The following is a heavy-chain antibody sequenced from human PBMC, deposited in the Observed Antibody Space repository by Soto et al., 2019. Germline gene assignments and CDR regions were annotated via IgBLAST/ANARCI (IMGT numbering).Heavy chain of an antibody. D-gene: IGHD6-13*01. CDR2: FDPEDGET. CDR3: ATAGYSSSWYVVAFDI. J-gene: IGHJ3*02. Sequence: ASVKVSCKVSGYTLTELSMHWVRQAPGKGLEWMGGFDPEDGETIYAQKFQGRVTMTEDTSTDTAYMELSSLRSEDTAVYYCATAGYSSSWYVVAFDIWGQGTTVTVSS. CDR1: GYTLTELS. V-gene: IGHV1-24*01.